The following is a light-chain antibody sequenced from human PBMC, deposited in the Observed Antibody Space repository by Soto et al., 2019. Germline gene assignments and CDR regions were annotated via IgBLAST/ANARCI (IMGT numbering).Light chain of an antibody. CDR1: QSVSSSY. CDR2: GAS. V-gene: IGKV3-20*01. CDR3: QQYCSSPHT. Sequence: EIVLTQSPGTLSLSPGERATLSCRASQSVSSSYLGWYQQKPGQAPRLLIYGASSRATGIPDRFSGSGSGTDFTLTISRLEPEDFAIYYCQQYCSSPHTFGGGTKVEIK. J-gene: IGKJ4*01.